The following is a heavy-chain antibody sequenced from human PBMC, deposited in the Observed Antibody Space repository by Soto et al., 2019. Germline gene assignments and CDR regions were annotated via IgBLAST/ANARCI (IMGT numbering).Heavy chain of an antibody. Sequence: GGSLRLSCAASGFTFSSYSMNWVRQAPGKGLEWVSSISSSSSYIYYADSVKGRFTISRDNAKNSLYLQMNSLRAEDTAVYYCAREKGSGYYISVYYMDVWGKGTTVTVSS. D-gene: IGHD5-12*01. V-gene: IGHV3-21*01. J-gene: IGHJ6*03. CDR2: ISSSSSYI. CDR1: GFTFSSYS. CDR3: AREKGSGYYISVYYMDV.